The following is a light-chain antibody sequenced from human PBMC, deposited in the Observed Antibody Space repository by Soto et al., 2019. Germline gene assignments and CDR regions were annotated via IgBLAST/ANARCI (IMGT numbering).Light chain of an antibody. CDR3: ASYTTTSTPVV. Sequence: QSALTQPASVSGSLGQSITISCTGSSSDLAGFNYVSWYQHLPGEAPKLMIFDVSNRPSGVSSRFSGSKSGNTASLTISGLQAVDDAGYYCASYTTTSTPVVFGEGTKVTVL. CDR1: SSDLAGFNY. CDR2: DVS. V-gene: IGLV2-14*03. J-gene: IGLJ2*01.